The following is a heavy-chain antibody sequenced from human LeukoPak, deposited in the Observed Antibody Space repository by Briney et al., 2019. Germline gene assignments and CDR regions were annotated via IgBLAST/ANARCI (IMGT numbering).Heavy chain of an antibody. CDR2: ISGRGDNT. CDR1: GFTYSSYA. Sequence: SGGSLRLSCAASGFTYSSYAMSWVRQAPGKGLESVSGISGRGDNTYYADSVKGRFTISRDNSKNTLYVQVNSLGTEDTAAYYCAKGSYYDSSGSFYFDYWGQGTLVTVSS. V-gene: IGHV3-23*01. CDR3: AKGSYYDSSGSFYFDY. J-gene: IGHJ4*02. D-gene: IGHD3-22*01.